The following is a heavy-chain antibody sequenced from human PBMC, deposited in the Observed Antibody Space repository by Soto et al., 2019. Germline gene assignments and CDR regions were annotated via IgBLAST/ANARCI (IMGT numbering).Heavy chain of an antibody. CDR2: TFYRSKWYN. Sequence: QVQLQQSGPGLVKPSQTLSLTCAISEDRVSSNSATWSWIRQSPSRGLEWLGRTFYRSKWYNDYAPSVKSRITINADTSTNQFSLQLRSVTPEDTAVYDCARRRPWYFDLWGRGTLVTVSS. J-gene: IGHJ2*01. V-gene: IGHV6-1*01. CDR3: ARRRPWYFDL. CDR1: EDRVSSNSAT.